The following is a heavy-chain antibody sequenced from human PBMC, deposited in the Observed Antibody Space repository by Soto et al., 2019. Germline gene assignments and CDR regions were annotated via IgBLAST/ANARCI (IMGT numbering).Heavy chain of an antibody. CDR2: IYYSGST. CDR3: ARRPRTYLIAAAGNIDPWFDP. Sequence: SETLSLTCTVSGGSISSSSYYWGWIRQPPGKGLEWIGSIYYSGSTYYNPSLKSRVTISVDTSKNQFSLKLSSVTAADTAVYYCARRPRTYLIAAAGNIDPWFDPWGQGTLVTVSS. V-gene: IGHV4-39*01. CDR1: GGSISSSSYY. J-gene: IGHJ5*02. D-gene: IGHD6-13*01.